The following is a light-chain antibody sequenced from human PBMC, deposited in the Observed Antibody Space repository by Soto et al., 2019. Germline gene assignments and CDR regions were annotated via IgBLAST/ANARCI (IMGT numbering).Light chain of an antibody. J-gene: IGKJ1*01. V-gene: IGKV1-39*01. CDR2: AAS. CDR3: QQSYSTPWT. Sequence: DFQMTQSPSSLSASVGNRVTTTCRASQSISTYLNWYQKKPGKAPNLLIYAASSLQSGVPSRFSGSGSGTDFTLTISSLQPEDFATYYCQQSYSTPWTFGQGTKVDIK. CDR1: QSISTY.